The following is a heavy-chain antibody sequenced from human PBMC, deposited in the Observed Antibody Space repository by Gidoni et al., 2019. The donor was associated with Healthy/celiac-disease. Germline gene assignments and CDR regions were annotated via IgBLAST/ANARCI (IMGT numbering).Heavy chain of an antibody. CDR1: GGSIRSSSYY. D-gene: IGHD4-17*01. J-gene: IGHJ6*03. V-gene: IGHV4-39*01. CDR3: ARHSGPTAGYYYYYMDV. CDR2: IYYSWST. Sequence: QLQLQESGPGLVKPSETLSLTCTVSGGSIRSSSYYWGWIRQPPGKGLEWIGSIYYSWSTYYNPSLKSRVTISVDTSKNQFSLKLSSVTAADTAVYYCARHSGPTAGYYYYYMDVWGKGTTVTVSS.